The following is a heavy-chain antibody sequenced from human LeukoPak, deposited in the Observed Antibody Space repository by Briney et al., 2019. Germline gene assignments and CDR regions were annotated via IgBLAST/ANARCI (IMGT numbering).Heavy chain of an antibody. CDR1: GYTFTSYY. CDR2: INPSGGST. J-gene: IGHJ6*03. D-gene: IGHD3-22*01. CDR3: ATPTITMIVVVITQSANYYYYYMDV. V-gene: IGHV1-46*01. Sequence: ASVKVSCKASGYTFTSYYMHWVRQAPGQGLEWMGIINPSGGSTSYAQKFQGRVTMTEDTSTDTAYMELSSLRSEDTAVYYCATPTITMIVVVITQSANYYYYYMDVWGKGTTVTISS.